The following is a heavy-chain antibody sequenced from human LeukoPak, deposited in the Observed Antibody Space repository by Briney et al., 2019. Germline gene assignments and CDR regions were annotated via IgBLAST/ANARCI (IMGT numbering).Heavy chain of an antibody. V-gene: IGHV1-69*04. Sequence: SVKVSCKASGGTFSSYAISWVRQAPGQGLEWMGRIIPILGIANYAQKFQGRVTITADKSTSTAYMELSSLRSEDTAVYYCARGLTTVTKYYYYYGMDVWGQGTTVTVS. D-gene: IGHD4-17*01. CDR1: GGTFSSYA. J-gene: IGHJ6*02. CDR2: IIPILGIA. CDR3: ARGLTTVTKYYYYYGMDV.